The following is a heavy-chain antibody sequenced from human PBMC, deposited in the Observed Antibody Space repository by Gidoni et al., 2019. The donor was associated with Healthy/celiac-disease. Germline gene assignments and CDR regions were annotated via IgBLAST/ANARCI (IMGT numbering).Heavy chain of an antibody. CDR3: ARGRGSSWYLRSAVDY. J-gene: IGHJ4*02. V-gene: IGHV4-39*07. Sequence: QLQLPESGPGLVKPSETLSLTCTVPGGSISSSSYYWGWIRHPPGKGLEWIGSIYYSGSTYYNPSIKSRVTISVDTSKNQFSLKLSSVTAADTAVYYCARGRGSSWYLRSAVDYWGQGTLVTVSS. CDR1: GGSISSSSYY. CDR2: IYYSGST. D-gene: IGHD6-13*01.